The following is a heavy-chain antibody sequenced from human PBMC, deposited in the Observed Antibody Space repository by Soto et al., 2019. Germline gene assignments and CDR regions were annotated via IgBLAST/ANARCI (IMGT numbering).Heavy chain of an antibody. D-gene: IGHD6-19*01. Sequence: PSETLSLTCTVSTDSSSFTNSYWGWIRQPPGKGLQWIGSSSYNGGTFYNPSLKGRVVISFDTSKKQSSLQVTSVTAADTAVYLCQRHSIEVVWRGFDFCGQRSPATVSS. CDR1: TDSSSFTNSY. CDR3: QRHSIEVVWRGFDF. CDR2: SSYNGGT. J-gene: IGHJ4*02. V-gene: IGHV4-39*01.